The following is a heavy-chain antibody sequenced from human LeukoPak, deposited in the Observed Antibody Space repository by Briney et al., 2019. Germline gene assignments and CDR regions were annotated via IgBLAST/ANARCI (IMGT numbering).Heavy chain of an antibody. CDR2: VTGGGEST. Sequence: PGGSLRLSCAASGFTFSSYAMHWVRQAPGKGLEWVSAVTGGGESTYYADSVKGRFTISRDNSKRALYLQMNSLRPEDTAVFYCAKDADGWVFDFWGQGTLVTVSS. CDR3: AKDADGWVFDF. J-gene: IGHJ4*02. V-gene: IGHV3-23*01. CDR1: GFTFSSYA. D-gene: IGHD5-24*01.